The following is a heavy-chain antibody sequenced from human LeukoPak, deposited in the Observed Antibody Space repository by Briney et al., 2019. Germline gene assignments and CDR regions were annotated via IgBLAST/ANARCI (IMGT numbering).Heavy chain of an antibody. CDR1: GYTFTSYG. CDR2: ISAYNGNT. J-gene: IGHJ3*02. CDR3: ASFDSSGYYGRAAFDI. D-gene: IGHD3-22*01. Sequence: GASVKVSCKASGYTFTSYGISWVRQAPGQGLEWMGWISAYNGNTNCAQKLQGRVTMTTDTSTSTAYMELRSLRSDDTAVYYCASFDSSGYYGRAAFDIWGQGTMVTVSS. V-gene: IGHV1-18*01.